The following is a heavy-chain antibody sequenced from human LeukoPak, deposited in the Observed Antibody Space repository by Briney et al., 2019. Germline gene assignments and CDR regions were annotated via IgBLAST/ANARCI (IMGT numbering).Heavy chain of an antibody. Sequence: GRSLRLSCAASGFTFSSYSMNWVRQAPGKGLEWVSSISSSSSYIYYADSVKGRFTISRDNAKNSLYLQMNSLRSEDTAIYYCARDNSVGDNAWWFDPWGQGTLVTVSS. J-gene: IGHJ5*02. V-gene: IGHV3-21*04. CDR2: ISSSSSYI. CDR3: ARDNSVGDNAWWFDP. D-gene: IGHD1-26*01. CDR1: GFTFSSYS.